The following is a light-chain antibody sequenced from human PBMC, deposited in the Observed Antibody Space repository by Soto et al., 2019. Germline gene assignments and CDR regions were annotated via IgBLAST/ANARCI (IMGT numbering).Light chain of an antibody. CDR1: QSPVYSNGNTY. CDR3: MQGTHWPYT. Sequence: DVVMTQSPLSLPVTLGQPASISCRSSQSPVYSNGNTYLSWFQQRPGQSPRRLIYKVSNRDSGVPDRFSGSGSGTDFTLKISRVEAEDVGVYYCMQGTHWPYTFGQGTNLEI. V-gene: IGKV2-30*01. J-gene: IGKJ2*01. CDR2: KVS.